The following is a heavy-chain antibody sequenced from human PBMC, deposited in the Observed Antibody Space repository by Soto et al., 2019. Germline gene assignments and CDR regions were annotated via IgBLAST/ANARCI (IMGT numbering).Heavy chain of an antibody. CDR1: GFPFSSYA. V-gene: IGHV3-20*04. CDR2: INWNGGST. D-gene: IGHD1-26*01. CDR3: ASGIVGATTYGMDV. Sequence: GGSLSLSCAASGFPFSSYAMSWVRQAPGKGLEWVSGINWNGGSTGYADSVKGRFTISRDNAKNSLYLQMNSLRAEDTALYYCASGIVGATTYGMDVWGQGTTVTVSS. J-gene: IGHJ6*02.